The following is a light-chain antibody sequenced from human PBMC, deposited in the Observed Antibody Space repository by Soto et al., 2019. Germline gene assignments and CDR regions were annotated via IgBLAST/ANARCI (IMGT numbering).Light chain of an antibody. J-gene: IGLJ1*01. V-gene: IGLV2-11*01. CDR1: SSDVGGYNY. CDR3: CSYAGSYTYV. CDR2: DVN. Sequence: QSALTQPRSVSGSPGQSVTISCTGTSSDVGGYNYVSWYQHHPGKAPKLMIYDVNKRPSGVPDRFSGSKSGNTASLTISVLQAEDEADYYCCSYAGSYTYVFGTGTNLTFL.